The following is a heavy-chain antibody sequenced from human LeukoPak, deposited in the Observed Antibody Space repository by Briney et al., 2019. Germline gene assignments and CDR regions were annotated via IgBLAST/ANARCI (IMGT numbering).Heavy chain of an antibody. D-gene: IGHD3-3*01. CDR1: GYTFTSYY. CDR3: ARAQSYYDFWSGSYYFDY. Sequence: ASVKVSCKASGYTFTSYYMHWVRQAPGQGLEWMGIINPSGGSTSYAQKFQGRVTMTRDTSTSTVYMELSSLRSEDTAAYYCARAQSYYDFWSGSYYFDYWGQGTLVTVSS. CDR2: INPSGGST. V-gene: IGHV1-46*01. J-gene: IGHJ4*02.